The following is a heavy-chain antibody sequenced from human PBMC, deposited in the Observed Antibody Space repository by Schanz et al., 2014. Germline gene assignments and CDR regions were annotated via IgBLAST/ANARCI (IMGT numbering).Heavy chain of an antibody. CDR1: GGSISSYY. CDR2: IYYSGDT. D-gene: IGHD2-2*01. V-gene: IGHV4-59*01. CDR3: ARQGIGYQHGRYYYYMDV. Sequence: QSQLQESGPGLVKPSETLSLTCTVSGGSISSYYWSWIRQPPGKGLEWIGYIYYSGDTNYNPSLKSRVTISVDTSKNQFSLNLISVTAADTAVYYCARQGIGYQHGRYYYYMDVWGRGTTVTVSS. J-gene: IGHJ6*03.